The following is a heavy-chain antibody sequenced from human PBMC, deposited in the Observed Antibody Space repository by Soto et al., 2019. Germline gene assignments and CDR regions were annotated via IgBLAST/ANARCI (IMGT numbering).Heavy chain of an antibody. D-gene: IGHD5-18*01. V-gene: IGHV3-30*18. CDR1: GFTFSSYG. CDR2: ISYDGSNK. Sequence: QVQLVESGGGVVQPGRSLRLSCAASGFTFSSYGMHWVRQAPGKGLEWVAVISYDGSNKYYADSVKGRFTISRDNSKNTLYVQMNSLRAEDTAVYYCAKGYSYGLNYFDYWGQGTLVTVSS. CDR3: AKGYSYGLNYFDY. J-gene: IGHJ4*02.